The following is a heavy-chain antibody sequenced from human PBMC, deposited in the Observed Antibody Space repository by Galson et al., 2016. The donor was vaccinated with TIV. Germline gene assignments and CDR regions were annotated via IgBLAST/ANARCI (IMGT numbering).Heavy chain of an antibody. J-gene: IGHJ5*01. V-gene: IGHV1-69*05. Sequence: SVKVSCKASGGIFTNYAISWVRRAPGQGLEWMGRIIPMFGSANYAQKFQGRVTITTDEVKTTTYMELSSLRSEDTAMYFCARAPQIYDDWFDSWGQGTLVIVSS. CDR2: IIPMFGSA. CDR1: GGIFTNYA. CDR3: ARAPQIYDDWFDS. D-gene: IGHD3-16*01.